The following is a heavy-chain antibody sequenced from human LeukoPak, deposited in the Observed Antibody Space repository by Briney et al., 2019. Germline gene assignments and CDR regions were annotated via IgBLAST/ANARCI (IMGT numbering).Heavy chain of an antibody. CDR2: ISSGDGTT. D-gene: IGHD1-26*01. J-gene: IGHJ3*02. V-gene: IGHV3-11*04. Sequence: PGGSLRLSCAASGFTFRDYYMSWIRQAPGKGLHWVSYISSGDGTTYYADSVKGRFTIHRDNSKNTLYLQMNSLRAEDTAVYYCARGRSFIVGARDDAFDSWGQGTTVTVSS. CDR3: ARGRSFIVGARDDAFDS. CDR1: GFTFRDYY.